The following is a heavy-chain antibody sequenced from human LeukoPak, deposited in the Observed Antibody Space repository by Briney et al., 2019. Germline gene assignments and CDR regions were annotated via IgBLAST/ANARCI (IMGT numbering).Heavy chain of an antibody. CDR2: ISTSSSYI. V-gene: IGHV3-21*01. D-gene: IGHD5-18*01. CDR3: AREGGRGYNYGYRDY. J-gene: IGHJ4*02. Sequence: PGGSLRLSCAASGFTLSSYYMNWVRQAPGKGLEWVSSISTSSSYIYYADSMKGRFIISRDNAKNSLYLQINSLRAEDTAVCYCAREGGRGYNYGYRDYWGQGTLVTVSS. CDR1: GFTLSSYY.